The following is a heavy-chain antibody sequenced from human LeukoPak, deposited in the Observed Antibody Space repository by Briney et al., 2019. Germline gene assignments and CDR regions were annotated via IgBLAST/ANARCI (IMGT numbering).Heavy chain of an antibody. CDR2: ISSSSSYM. V-gene: IGHV3-21*01. Sequence: GGSLRLSCAASGFTFSSYSMNWVRQAPGKGLEWVSSISSSSSYMYYADSVKGRFTISRDNAKNSLYLQMSSLRAEDTAVYYCARDYDILTTYYYYGMDVWGQGTTVTVSS. CDR3: ARDYDILTTYYYYGMDV. CDR1: GFTFSSYS. J-gene: IGHJ6*02. D-gene: IGHD3-9*01.